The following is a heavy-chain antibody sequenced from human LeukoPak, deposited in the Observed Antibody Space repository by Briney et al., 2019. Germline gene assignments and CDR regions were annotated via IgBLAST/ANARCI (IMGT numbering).Heavy chain of an antibody. CDR2: MNPNSGNT. V-gene: IGHV1-8*03. Sequence: ASVEVSCKASGYTFTSYDINWVRQATGQGLEWMGWMNPNSGNTGYAQKFQGRVTITRNTSISTAYMELSSLRSEDTAVYYCARGRSIAARAPLGYWGQGTLVTVSS. J-gene: IGHJ4*02. D-gene: IGHD6-6*01. CDR3: ARGRSIAARAPLGY. CDR1: GYTFTSYD.